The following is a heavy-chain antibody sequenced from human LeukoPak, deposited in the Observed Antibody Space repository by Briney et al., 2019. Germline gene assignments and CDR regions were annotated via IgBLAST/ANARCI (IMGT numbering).Heavy chain of an antibody. CDR2: TTSGADT. V-gene: IGHV3-23*01. CDR3: AKGDNFGRVADAFDS. J-gene: IGHJ3*01. D-gene: IGHD1-1*01. CDR1: GFTFDKFA. Sequence: AGSLTFSCAASGFTFDKFAMSWLRQAPGKGLQWVSTTTSGADTYYADSVKGRFSISRDNSRNTVSVQMHSMRDDDTAVYFCAKGDNFGRVADAFDSWGQGTMVTVSS.